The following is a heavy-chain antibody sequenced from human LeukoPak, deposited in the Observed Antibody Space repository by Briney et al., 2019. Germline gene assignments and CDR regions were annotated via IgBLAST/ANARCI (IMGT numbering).Heavy chain of an antibody. D-gene: IGHD3-22*01. Sequence: SETLSLTCTVSGGSISSYYWSWIRQPPGKGLEWIGYIYYSGSTNYNPSLKGRVTISVDTSKNQFSLKLSSVTAADTAVYYCARESAITMIVVGWFDPWGQGTLVTVSS. CDR1: GGSISSYY. V-gene: IGHV4-59*12. CDR2: IYYSGST. CDR3: ARESAITMIVVGWFDP. J-gene: IGHJ5*02.